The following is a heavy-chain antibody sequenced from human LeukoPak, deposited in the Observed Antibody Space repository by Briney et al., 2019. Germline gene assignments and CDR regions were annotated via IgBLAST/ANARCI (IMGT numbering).Heavy chain of an antibody. Sequence: PGGSLRLSCAAPGYTFSNYAMTWVRQAPGKGLERVSAISGDGGSTYYADSVKGRFTISRDNSKNTLFLQIISLTAEDTAIYYCAKAGRHGNSGFYYFDYWGQGTLVTVSS. D-gene: IGHD4-23*01. J-gene: IGHJ4*02. CDR1: GYTFSNYA. CDR2: ISGDGGST. V-gene: IGHV3-23*01. CDR3: AKAGRHGNSGFYYFDY.